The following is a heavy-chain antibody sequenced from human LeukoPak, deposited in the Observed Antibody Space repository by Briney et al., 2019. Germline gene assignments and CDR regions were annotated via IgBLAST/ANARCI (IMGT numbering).Heavy chain of an antibody. J-gene: IGHJ5*02. V-gene: IGHV1-2*06. CDR3: ARVSSPLQYNWFDP. CDR1: GYTFTGYY. D-gene: IGHD1-14*01. Sequence: GASVTVSCKASGYTFTGYYLHWVRQAPGQGLEWMGRIHPNSGDTQYAQKFQGRVTMTRDTSISTAYMEFSRLRPDDTAVYYCARVSSPLQYNWFDPWGQGTLVTVSS. CDR2: IHPNSGDT.